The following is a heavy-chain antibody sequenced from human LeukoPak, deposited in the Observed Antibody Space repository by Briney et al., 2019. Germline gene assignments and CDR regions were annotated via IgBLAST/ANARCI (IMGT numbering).Heavy chain of an antibody. D-gene: IGHD3-3*01. V-gene: IGHV1-18*01. CDR1: GYTFTSYG. CDR2: ISTYNVNT. CDR3: ARAESGWYDC. Sequence: ASVKVSCKASGYTFTSYGFSWVRQAPGQGLEWMGWISTYNVNTKYAQKFQGRVTLTTDTSTSTVFMDLRSLTSDDTAVYYCARAESGWYDCWGQGTLVTVSS. J-gene: IGHJ5*01.